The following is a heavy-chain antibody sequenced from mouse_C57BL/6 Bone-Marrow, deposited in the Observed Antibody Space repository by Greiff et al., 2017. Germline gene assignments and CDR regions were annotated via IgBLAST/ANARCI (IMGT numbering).Heavy chain of an antibody. CDR2: IDPENGDT. J-gene: IGHJ4*01. CDR1: GFNIKDDY. CDR3: TLCYAMDY. Sequence: VQLQQSGAELVRPGASVKLSCTASGFNIKDDYMHWVKQRPEQGLEWIGRIDPENGDTEYASKFQGKATIPADKPSNTAYLQLSSLTSEDTAVYYGTLCYAMDYWGQGTSVTVSS. V-gene: IGHV14-4*01.